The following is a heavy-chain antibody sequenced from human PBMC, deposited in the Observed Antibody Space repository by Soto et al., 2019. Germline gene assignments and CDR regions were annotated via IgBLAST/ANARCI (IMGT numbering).Heavy chain of an antibody. V-gene: IGHV4-34*01. CDR1: GGSFSGYY. D-gene: IGHD2-15*01. CDR3: ARGLFVVVVVAATGWFDP. CDR2: INHSGST. Sequence: SETLSLTCAVYGGSFSGYYWSWIRQPPGKGLEWIGEINHSGSTNYNPSLKSRVTISVDTSKNQFSLKLSSVTAADTAVYYCARGLFVVVVVAATGWFDPWGQGTLVIVSS. J-gene: IGHJ5*02.